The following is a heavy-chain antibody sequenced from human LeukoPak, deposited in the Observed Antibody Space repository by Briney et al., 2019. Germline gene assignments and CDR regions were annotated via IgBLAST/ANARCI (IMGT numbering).Heavy chain of an antibody. J-gene: IGHJ4*02. CDR1: GYTFTGYY. D-gene: IGHD3-22*01. V-gene: IGHV1-2*02. CDR2: INPNSGGT. Sequence: ASVKVSCKASGYTFTGYYMHWVRQAPGQGLEWMGWINPNSGGTNYAQKFQGGVTMTRDTSISTAYMELSRLRSDDTAVYYCARGRGYYDSSGYFDYWGQGTLVTVSS. CDR3: ARGRGYYDSSGYFDY.